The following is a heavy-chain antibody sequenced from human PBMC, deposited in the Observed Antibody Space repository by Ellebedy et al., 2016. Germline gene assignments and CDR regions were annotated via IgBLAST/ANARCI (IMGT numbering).Heavy chain of an antibody. CDR2: IRSSGDIT. D-gene: IGHD6-13*01. CDR3: TKDQAYGTGWYGTSRD. CDR1: GFTVSNYV. Sequence: GESLKISCAASGFTVSNYVMSWVRQAPGKGLEWVSSIRSSGDITHYADSVKGRFTISRDNSQNTLFLQMNSLRAEDTAIYYCTKDQAYGTGWYGTSRDWGQGTLVTVSS. J-gene: IGHJ4*02. V-gene: IGHV3-23*01.